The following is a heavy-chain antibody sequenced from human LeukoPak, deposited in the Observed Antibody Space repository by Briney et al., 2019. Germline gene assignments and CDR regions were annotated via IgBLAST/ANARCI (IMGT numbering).Heavy chain of an antibody. V-gene: IGHV3-74*01. Sequence: GGSLRLSCAPSGNYWMHWVRQAPGKGLVWVSHINSDGSWTSYADSVKGRFTISKDNAKNTVYLQMNNLRAEDTAVYYCVSFYETYWGRGTLVTVSS. CDR3: VSFYETY. J-gene: IGHJ4*02. CDR2: INSDGSWT. D-gene: IGHD2-2*01. CDR1: GNYW.